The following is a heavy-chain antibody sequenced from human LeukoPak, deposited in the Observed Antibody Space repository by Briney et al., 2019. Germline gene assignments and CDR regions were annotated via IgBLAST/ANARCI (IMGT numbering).Heavy chain of an antibody. V-gene: IGHV4-59*01. CDR3: AXXRRAGWLEYYFDY. CDR2: IYYSGST. Sequence: SETLSLTCTVSGGSISSYYWSWIRQPPGKGLEWIGYIYYSGSTNYNPSLKSRVTISVDMSKNQFSLKLSSVTAADTAVYYCAXXRRAGWLEYYFDYWGQGTLVTVSS. D-gene: IGHD6-19*01. J-gene: IGHJ4*02. CDR1: GGSISSYY.